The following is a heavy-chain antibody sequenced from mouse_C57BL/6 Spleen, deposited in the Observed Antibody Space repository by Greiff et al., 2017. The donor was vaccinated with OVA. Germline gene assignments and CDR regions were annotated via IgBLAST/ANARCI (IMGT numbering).Heavy chain of an antibody. D-gene: IGHD2-4*01. V-gene: IGHV1-26*01. J-gene: IGHJ4*01. Sequence: VQLQQSGPELVKPGASVKISCKASGYTFTDYYMNWVKQSHGKSLEWIGDINPNNGGTSYNQKFKGKATLTVDKSSSTAYMELRSLTSEDSAVYYCARRGLRALAMDYWGQGTSVTVSS. CDR3: ARRGLRALAMDY. CDR2: INPNNGGT. CDR1: GYTFTDYY.